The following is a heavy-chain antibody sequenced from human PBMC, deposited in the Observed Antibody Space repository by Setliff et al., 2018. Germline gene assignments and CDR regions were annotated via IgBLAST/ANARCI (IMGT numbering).Heavy chain of an antibody. J-gene: IGHJ4*02. CDR2: IWFDGSNT. V-gene: IGHV3-33*01. D-gene: IGHD2-2*01. CDR3: ARSENCFSTHCSPYDY. CDR1: GFTFSTHA. Sequence: GGSLRLSCGASGFTFSTHAMHWVRQAPGKGLEWVAMIWFDGSNTHYPGSVKGRFTIPRDNSKNTLYLQMNSLRPEDTATYYCARSENCFSTHCSPYDYWGQGTLVTVSS.